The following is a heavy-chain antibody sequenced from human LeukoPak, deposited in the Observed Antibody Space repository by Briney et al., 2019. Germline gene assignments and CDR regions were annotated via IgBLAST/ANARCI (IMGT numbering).Heavy chain of an antibody. CDR3: AKPRTTGLGWAQFDY. CDR2: FDGNGPNT. V-gene: IGHV3-23*01. D-gene: IGHD2-8*02. Sequence: GGSLRLSCAASGFTFSSFAMTWVRQAPGKGLEWVSGFDGNGPNTYYADSVKGRWTISRDNSRNTLYLEMNSLRPEDTAMYYCAKPRTTGLGWAQFDYWGQGSLVTVSS. CDR1: GFTFSSFA. J-gene: IGHJ4*02.